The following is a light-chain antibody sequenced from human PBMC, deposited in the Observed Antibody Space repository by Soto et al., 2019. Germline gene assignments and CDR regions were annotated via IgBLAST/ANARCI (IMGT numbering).Light chain of an antibody. Sequence: DIQMTQFPSTLSASVGDRVTISCRASQSISGRLAWYQQEPGQAPMLLIYEASNLEIGVPSRFSGSGSGTEFTLTINCLQPDDFATYYCHQYNRYTYTVGEGTKLEI. CDR3: HQYNRYTYT. V-gene: IGKV1-5*03. CDR2: EAS. J-gene: IGKJ2*01. CDR1: QSISGR.